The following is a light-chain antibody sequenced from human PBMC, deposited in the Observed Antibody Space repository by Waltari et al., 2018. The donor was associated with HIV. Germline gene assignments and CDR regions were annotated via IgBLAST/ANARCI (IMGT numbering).Light chain of an antibody. Sequence: SALTHPASVSASPGQSITISCTGTSSDVGGSNYVSWYQQHPGKAPKFIIYEVSNRPSGVSKRFSGSKSGNTASLTISGLQAEDEADYYCSSYTSTSTGVFGTGTKVTVL. CDR2: EVS. V-gene: IGLV2-14*01. CDR1: SSDVGGSNY. J-gene: IGLJ1*01. CDR3: SSYTSTSTGV.